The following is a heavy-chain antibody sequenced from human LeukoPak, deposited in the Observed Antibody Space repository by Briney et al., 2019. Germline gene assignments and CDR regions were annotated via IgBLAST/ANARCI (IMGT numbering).Heavy chain of an antibody. V-gene: IGHV4-38-2*02. CDR3: ARLGARVAAAGRFDY. CDR1: GYSISSGYY. D-gene: IGHD6-13*01. CDR2: INHSGST. Sequence: SETLSLTCTVSGYSISSGYYWSWIRQPPGKGLEWIGEINHSGSTNYNPSLKSRVTISVDTSKNQFSLKLSSVTAADTAVYYCARLGARVAAAGRFDYWGQGTLVTVSS. J-gene: IGHJ4*02.